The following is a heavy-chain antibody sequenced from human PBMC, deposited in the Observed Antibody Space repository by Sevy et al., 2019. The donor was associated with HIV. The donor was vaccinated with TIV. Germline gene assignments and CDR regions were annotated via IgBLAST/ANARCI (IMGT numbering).Heavy chain of an antibody. CDR2: INPNSGGT. V-gene: IGHV1-2*02. J-gene: IGHJ4*02. D-gene: IGHD2-2*01. CDR3: ARSPIVVVPALVDY. CDR1: GYTFTGYY. Sequence: ASVKVSCKASGYTFTGYYMHWVQQAPGQGLEWMGWINPNSGGTNYAQKFQGRVTMTRDTSISTAYMELSRLRSDDTAVYYCARSPIVVVPALVDYWGQGTLVTVSS.